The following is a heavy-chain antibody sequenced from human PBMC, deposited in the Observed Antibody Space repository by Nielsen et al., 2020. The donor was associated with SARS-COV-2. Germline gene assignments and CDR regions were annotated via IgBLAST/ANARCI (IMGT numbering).Heavy chain of an antibody. Sequence: GESLKISCAASGFTFSDYYMSWIRQAPGKGLEWVSYISSSGSTIYYADSVKGRFTISRDNSKNTLYLQMNSLRAEDTAVYYCAKDLEWFGESKTWGQGTLVTVSS. CDR2: ISSSGSTI. CDR3: AKDLEWFGESKT. V-gene: IGHV3-11*04. CDR1: GFTFSDYY. D-gene: IGHD3-10*01. J-gene: IGHJ5*02.